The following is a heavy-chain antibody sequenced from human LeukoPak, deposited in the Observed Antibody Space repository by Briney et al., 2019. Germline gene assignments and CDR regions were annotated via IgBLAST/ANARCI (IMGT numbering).Heavy chain of an antibody. Sequence: PGGSLRLARAASGFTFIDYDMHWVRQVIGKGLEWVSAIGILGATHYSGSVQGRFTISRENAESSLYLQMNSLRAEDTAVYYCARGGIQVSGIDEFDYWGQGTLVTVSS. J-gene: IGHJ4*02. CDR2: IGILGAT. V-gene: IGHV3-13*01. CDR3: ARGGIQVSGIDEFDY. CDR1: GFTFIDYD. D-gene: IGHD6-19*01.